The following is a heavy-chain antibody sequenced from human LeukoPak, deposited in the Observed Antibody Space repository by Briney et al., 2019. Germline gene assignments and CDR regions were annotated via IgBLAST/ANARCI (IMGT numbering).Heavy chain of an antibody. Sequence: TSETLSLTCTVSGGSISSGTYYWSWIRQPAGKGLEWIGHIYTSGSTNYNPSLKSRVTISVDTSKNQFSLKLSSVTAADTAVYYCARGGSWEIPYYFHYWGQGTLVTVSS. V-gene: IGHV4-61*09. J-gene: IGHJ4*02. D-gene: IGHD1-26*01. CDR3: ARGGSWEIPYYFHY. CDR1: GGSISSGTYY. CDR2: IYTSGST.